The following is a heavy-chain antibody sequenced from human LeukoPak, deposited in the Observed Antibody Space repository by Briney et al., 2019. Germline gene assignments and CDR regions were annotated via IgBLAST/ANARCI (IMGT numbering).Heavy chain of an antibody. CDR3: TRGTTTGTADWFDL. CDR2: INIEGSTT. D-gene: IGHD1-1*01. CDR1: GFTLSSYW. J-gene: IGHJ5*02. V-gene: IGHV3-74*03. Sequence: GGSLRLSCAASGFTLSSYWMQWVRQAPGKGLVWVSRINIEGSTTEYADSVKGRFTISRDIASNTLYLQMNSLRVEDTALYYCTRGTTTGTADWFDLWGQGTLVTVSS.